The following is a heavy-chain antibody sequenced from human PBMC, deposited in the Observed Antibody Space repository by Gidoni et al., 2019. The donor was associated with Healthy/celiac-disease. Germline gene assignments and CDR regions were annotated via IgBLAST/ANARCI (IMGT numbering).Heavy chain of an antibody. V-gene: IGHV4-39*01. J-gene: IGHJ4*02. CDR1: GGSIRSSSYY. CDR2: IYYSGST. D-gene: IGHD2-21*02. CDR3: ARQMPDDVVVTAIPLDYFDY. Sequence: QLQLQESGPGLVKPSETLSLTCTVSGGSIRSSSYYWGWIRQPPGKGLEWIGSIYYSGSTYYNPSLKSRVTISVDTSKNQFSLKLSSVTAADTAVYYCARQMPDDVVVTAIPLDYFDYWGQGTLVTVSS.